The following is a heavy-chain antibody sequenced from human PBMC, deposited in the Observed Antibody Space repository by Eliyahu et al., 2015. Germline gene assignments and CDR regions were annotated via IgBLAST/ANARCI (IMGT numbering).Heavy chain of an antibody. CDR3: AKVWGFDIRDSSGYYPFDY. J-gene: IGHJ4*02. Sequence: EVQLLESGGGLVQPGGSLXLSCAASGFXFSXYAXXWVRQAPGKGXEWVSAISGSGGSTYYADSXKGRFTISRDNSKNTLYLQMNSLRAEDTAVYYCAKVWGFDIRDSSGYYPFDYWGQGTLVTVSS. D-gene: IGHD3-22*01. CDR2: ISGSGGST. V-gene: IGHV3-23*01. CDR1: GFXFSXYA.